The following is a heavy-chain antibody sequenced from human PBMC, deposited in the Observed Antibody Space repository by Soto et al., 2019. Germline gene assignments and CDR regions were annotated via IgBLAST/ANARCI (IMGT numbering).Heavy chain of an antibody. V-gene: IGHV4-34*01. J-gene: IGHJ4*02. D-gene: IGHD3-22*01. CDR2: INHSGST. CDR3: ARGRYYDSSGYRE. CDR1: GGSFSGYY. Sequence: SETLSLTCAVYGGSFSGYYWSWIRQPPGKGLEWIGEINHSGSTNYNPSLKSRVTISVDTSKNQFSLKLSSVTAADTAVYYCARGRYYDSSGYREWGQGTLVTVSS.